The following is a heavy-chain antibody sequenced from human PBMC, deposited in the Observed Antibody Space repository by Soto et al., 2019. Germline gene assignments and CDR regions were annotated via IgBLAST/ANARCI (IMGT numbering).Heavy chain of an antibody. CDR2: ISGSGGST. Sequence: GGSLRLSCAASGFTFSSYAMSWVRQAPGKGLEWVSAISGSGGSTYYADSVNGRFTISRDNSKNTLYLQMNSLRAEDTAVYYCAKQGPLGPKGGRELVDAFDIWGQGTMVTVSS. J-gene: IGHJ3*02. CDR1: GFTFSSYA. D-gene: IGHD1-26*01. CDR3: AKQGPLGPKGGRELVDAFDI. V-gene: IGHV3-23*01.